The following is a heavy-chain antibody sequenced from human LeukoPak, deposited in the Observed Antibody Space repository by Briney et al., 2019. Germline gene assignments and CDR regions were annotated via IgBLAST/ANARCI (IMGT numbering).Heavy chain of an antibody. J-gene: IGHJ4*02. V-gene: IGHV4-34*01. Sequence: SETLPLTCAVYGGSFSGYYWSWIRRPPGKGLEWIGEINHSGSTNYNPSLKSRVTISVDTSKNQFSLKLSSVTAADTAVYYCARGGVGGDYWGQGTLVTVSS. CDR2: INHSGST. D-gene: IGHD3-10*01. CDR3: ARGGVGGDY. CDR1: GGSFSGYY.